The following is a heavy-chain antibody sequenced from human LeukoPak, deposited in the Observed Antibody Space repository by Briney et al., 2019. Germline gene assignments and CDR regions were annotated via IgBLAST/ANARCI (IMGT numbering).Heavy chain of an antibody. CDR3: ARDRRYNWNFDAFDI. V-gene: IGHV4-59*01. CDR2: IYYSGST. J-gene: IGHJ3*02. D-gene: IGHD1-7*01. CDR1: GGSISSYY. Sequence: PSETLSLTCTVSGGSISSYYWSWIRQPPGKGLEWIGYIYYSGSTNYNPSLKSRVTISVDTSKNQFSLKLSSVTAADTAAYYCARDRRYNWNFDAFDIWGQGTMVTVSS.